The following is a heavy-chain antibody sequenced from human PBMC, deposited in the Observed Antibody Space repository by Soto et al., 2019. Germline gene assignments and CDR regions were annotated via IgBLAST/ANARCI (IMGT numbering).Heavy chain of an antibody. CDR3: ARVSATVLLRGVIIN. CDR1: GASISSDNW. V-gene: IGHV4-4*02. CDR2: IYHSGST. Sequence: QVLLRESGPGLVKPSGTLSLTCDVSGASISSDNWWGWFRQPPGKGLEWIGEIYHSGSTNYNPSLKSRVTISVDKSKNQFPLKLTSVTAADTAIYYCARVSATVLLRGVIINWGRGTLVTVSS. D-gene: IGHD3-10*01. J-gene: IGHJ4*02.